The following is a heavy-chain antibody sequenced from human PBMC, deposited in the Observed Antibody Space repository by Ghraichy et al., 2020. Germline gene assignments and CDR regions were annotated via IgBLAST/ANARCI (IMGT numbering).Heavy chain of an antibody. D-gene: IGHD6-6*01. CDR2: IYPGDSDT. CDR3: ARLWDSSSPNDPLFDF. V-gene: IGHV5-51*01. Sequence: GESLNISCKGSGYRFTTYWIGWVRQMPGKGLEWMGIIYPGDSDTRYSPSFQGQVTISADKSISTAYLQWSSLKASDTAIYYCARLWDSSSPNDPLFDFWGQGTLVTVSS. J-gene: IGHJ4*02. CDR1: GYRFTTYW.